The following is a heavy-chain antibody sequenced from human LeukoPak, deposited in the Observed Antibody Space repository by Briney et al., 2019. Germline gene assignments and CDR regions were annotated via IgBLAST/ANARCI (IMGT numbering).Heavy chain of an antibody. CDR3: AKAGSGSYYGMESHFDY. D-gene: IGHD1-26*01. V-gene: IGHV3-23*01. J-gene: IGHJ4*02. CDR1: GFTFSSYA. Sequence: GVSVRLSCAASGFTFSSYAMSWVRQAQGKGLEWVSAINISGGSTYYADSVKGRFTISRDNSKNALYLQMNSLRAEDTAVYYCAKAGSGSYYGMESHFDYWGQGTLVTVSS. CDR2: INISGGST.